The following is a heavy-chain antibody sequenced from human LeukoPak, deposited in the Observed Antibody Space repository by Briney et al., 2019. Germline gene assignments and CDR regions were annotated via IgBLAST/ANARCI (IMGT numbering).Heavy chain of an antibody. J-gene: IGHJ6*03. V-gene: IGHV3-23*01. D-gene: IGHD3-10*01. Sequence: PGGSLRLSCAASAFTFPTYGMTWVRQAPGKGLEWVLSITESGDNTYYADSVKGRFTISRDNSKNTLYLQMNSLRAEDTAVYYCAAKTRLSAVTSYYYVDVWGKGTTATVSS. CDR2: ITESGDNT. CDR3: AAKTRLSAVTSYYYVDV. CDR1: AFTFPTYG.